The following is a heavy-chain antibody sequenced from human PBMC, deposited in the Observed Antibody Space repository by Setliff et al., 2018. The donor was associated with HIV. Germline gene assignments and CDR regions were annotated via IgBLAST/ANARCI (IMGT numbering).Heavy chain of an antibody. CDR2: IYYSGAT. Sequence: PSETLSLTCTVSGGSMSSSSYYWGWIRQTPDKGLEWIGTIYYSGATYYNPSLTSRVTISVDTSRNQFSLKLRSVTAADTAAYYCARLGYVSGGFYKTPGPYYFDYSGQGALVTVSS. CDR3: ARLGYVSGGFYKTPGPYYFDY. V-gene: IGHV4-39*01. J-gene: IGHJ4*02. CDR1: GGSMSSSSYY. D-gene: IGHD3-10*01.